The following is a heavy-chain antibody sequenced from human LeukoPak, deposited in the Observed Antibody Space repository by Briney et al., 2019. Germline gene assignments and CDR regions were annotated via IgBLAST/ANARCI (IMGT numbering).Heavy chain of an antibody. CDR3: ARDGGWKNDY. V-gene: IGHV3-21*01. CDR1: GFTFITYS. D-gene: IGHD6-19*01. J-gene: IGHJ4*02. CDR2: IASASDGI. Sequence: PGGSLRLSCAVSGFTFITYSMNWVRQAPGKVLEWVSSIASASDGIYYADSGRGRFTISRHNPKNPLYLQMNRLRAEDTAVYYCARDGGWKNDYWGQGTLVTVSS.